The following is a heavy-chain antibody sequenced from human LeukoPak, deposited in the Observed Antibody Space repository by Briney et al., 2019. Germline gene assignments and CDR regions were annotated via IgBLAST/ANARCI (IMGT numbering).Heavy chain of an antibody. CDR2: ISGSGGST. J-gene: IGHJ4*02. D-gene: IGHD3-22*01. CDR3: AKDRSSGYYIDY. Sequence: GGSLGLSCAASGFTFSSYAMSWVRQAPGKGLEWVSAISGSGGSTYYADSVKGRFTISRDNSKNTLYLQMNSLRAEDTAVYYCAKDRSSGYYIDYWGQGTLVTVSS. V-gene: IGHV3-23*01. CDR1: GFTFSSYA.